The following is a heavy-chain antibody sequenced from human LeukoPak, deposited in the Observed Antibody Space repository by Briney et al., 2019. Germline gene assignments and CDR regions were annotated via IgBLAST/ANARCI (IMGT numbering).Heavy chain of an antibody. CDR2: ISAYSGNT. V-gene: IGHV1-18*01. CDR1: GYTFTTYG. CDR3: AKVTVDFWSGYYTPWYFDY. D-gene: IGHD3-3*01. Sequence: ASVKVSCKASGYTFTTYGISWVRQAPGQGLEWMGWISAYSGNTKYAQRFQGRVTMTADTSASTAYMEVRSLRFDDTAVYYCAKVTVDFWSGYYTPWYFDYWGQGTLVTVSS. J-gene: IGHJ4*02.